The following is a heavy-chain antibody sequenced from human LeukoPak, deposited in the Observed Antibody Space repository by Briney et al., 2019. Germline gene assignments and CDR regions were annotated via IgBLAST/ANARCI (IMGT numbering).Heavy chain of an antibody. D-gene: IGHD1-1*01. CDR1: GGSFSGYY. CDR3: ARYAPLLEIDY. J-gene: IGHJ4*02. CDR2: INHSGST. Sequence: SETLSLTCAVYGGSFSGYYWSWIRQPPGKGLEWIGEINHSGSTNYNPSLKSRVTISVDTSKNQFSLKLSSVTAADTAVYYCARYAPLLEIDYWGQGTLVTVSS. V-gene: IGHV4-34*01.